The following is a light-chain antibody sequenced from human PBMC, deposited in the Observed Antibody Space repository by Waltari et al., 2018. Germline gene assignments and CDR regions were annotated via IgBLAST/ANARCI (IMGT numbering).Light chain of an antibody. CDR3: CSYAGTPRVV. CDR2: EVN. J-gene: IGLJ2*01. V-gene: IGLV2-23*02. CDR1: NNDIGSYNL. Sequence: QSALTQPASVSGSPGQSITISCTGTNNDIGSYNLVSWYQQHPGKAPKVIIFEVNKRPSVVCKRFSGSKSGNTASLTVSGLHPEDEADYYCCSYAGTPRVVFGGGTKLTVL.